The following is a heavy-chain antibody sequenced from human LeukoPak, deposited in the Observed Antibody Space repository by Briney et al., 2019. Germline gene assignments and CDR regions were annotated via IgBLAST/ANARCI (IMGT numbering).Heavy chain of an antibody. J-gene: IGHJ3*02. CDR3: ARVITMVRGVISAFDI. CDR1: GYTFTSYD. Sequence: ASVKVSCKASGYTFTSYDINWVRQATGQGLEWMGWISAYNGNTNYAQKLQGRVTMTTDTSTSTAYMELRSLRSDDTAVYYCARVITMVRGVISAFDIWGQGTMVTVSS. D-gene: IGHD3-10*01. CDR2: ISAYNGNT. V-gene: IGHV1-18*01.